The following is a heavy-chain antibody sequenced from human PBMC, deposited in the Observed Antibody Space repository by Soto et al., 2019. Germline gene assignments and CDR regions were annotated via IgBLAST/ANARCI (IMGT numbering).Heavy chain of an antibody. D-gene: IGHD2-15*01. CDR2: ISGSGGST. CDR1: GFTFSSYA. V-gene: IGHV3-23*01. CDR3: AKVPPIRYCSGGSCYSGYFDY. Sequence: PGGSLRLSCAASGFTFSSYAMSWVRQAPGKGLEWVSAISGSGGSTYYADSVKGRFTISRDNSNNTLYLQMNSLRAEDTAVYYCAKVPPIRYCSGGSCYSGYFDYWGQGTLVTVSS. J-gene: IGHJ4*02.